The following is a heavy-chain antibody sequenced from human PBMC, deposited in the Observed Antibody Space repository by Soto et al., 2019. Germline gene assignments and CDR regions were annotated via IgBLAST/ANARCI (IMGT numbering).Heavy chain of an antibody. Sequence: GGFLRLSCAVSGFTFSNYDMNWVRQAPGKGLEWVSGISGSGGSTHYADSVKGRFTISRDNSKNTLYLQMNSLRGEDTAVYYCAGGEWLYNFDYWGQGTLVTVSS. CDR3: AGGEWLYNFDY. J-gene: IGHJ4*02. V-gene: IGHV3-23*01. CDR2: ISGSGGST. CDR1: GFTFSNYD. D-gene: IGHD3-3*01.